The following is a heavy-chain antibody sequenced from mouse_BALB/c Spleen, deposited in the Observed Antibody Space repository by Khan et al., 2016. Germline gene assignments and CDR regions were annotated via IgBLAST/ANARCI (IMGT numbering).Heavy chain of an antibody. CDR1: GFTFSSYT. CDR2: ISSTGGNT. J-gene: IGHJ2*01. CDR3: ARVPDGYVDY. Sequence: EVELVESGGGLVKPGGSLKLSCAASGFTFSSYTMSWVRQTPEKRLEWVATISSTGGNTYYPDSVKGRFTISRDNAKNNLYLQMSSLRSEDTALYYCARVPDGYVDYWGQGTTLTVSS. V-gene: IGHV5-9*03.